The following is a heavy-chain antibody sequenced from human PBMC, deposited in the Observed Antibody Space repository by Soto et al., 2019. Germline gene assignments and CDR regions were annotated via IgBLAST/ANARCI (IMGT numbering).Heavy chain of an antibody. CDR2: IYHSGST. V-gene: IGHV4-4*02. D-gene: IGHD6-19*01. CDR3: AREGIAVCFDY. J-gene: IGHJ4*02. CDR1: GGSISSSHW. Sequence: SETLSLTCAVSGGSISSSHWWSWVRQPPGKGLEWIGEIYHSGSTNYNPSLKSRVTISVDRSKNQFSLKLSSVTAADTAVYYCAREGIAVCFDYWGQGTLVTVAS.